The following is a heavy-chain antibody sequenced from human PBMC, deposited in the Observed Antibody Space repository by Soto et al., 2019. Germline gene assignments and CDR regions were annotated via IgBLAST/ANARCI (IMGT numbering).Heavy chain of an antibody. CDR2: IYYSGST. V-gene: IGHV4-59*01. D-gene: IGHD2-15*01. CDR1: GGSISSYY. J-gene: IGHJ4*02. CDR3: ARGDGGPFDY. Sequence: QVQLQESGPGLVKPSETLSLTCTVSGGSISSYYWSWIRQPPGKGLEWIGYIYYSGSTNYNPSLKRRVTISVDTSKNQFSLKLSSVTAADTAVYYCARGDGGPFDYWGQGTLVTVSS.